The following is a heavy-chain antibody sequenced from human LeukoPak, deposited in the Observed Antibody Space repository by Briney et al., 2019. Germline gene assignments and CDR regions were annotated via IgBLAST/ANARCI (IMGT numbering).Heavy chain of an antibody. Sequence: PGGSLRLSCAASGFTFNTYTIGWVRQAPGKRLEWVASISSSSTYIYYADSVKGRLTISRDNAKNSLSLQMHSLRAEDTAVYYCARDYRVYYYGMDVWGQGTTVTVSS. CDR2: ISSSSTYI. J-gene: IGHJ6*02. D-gene: IGHD3-10*01. V-gene: IGHV3-21*01. CDR3: ARDYRVYYYGMDV. CDR1: GFTFNTYT.